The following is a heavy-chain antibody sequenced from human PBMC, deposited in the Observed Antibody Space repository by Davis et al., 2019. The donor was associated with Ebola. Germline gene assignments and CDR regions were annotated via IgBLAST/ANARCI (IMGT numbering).Heavy chain of an antibody. CDR2: INHSGDP. V-gene: IGHV4-34*01. CDR3: AREGGNSYFDY. CDR1: GGSFSAYY. J-gene: IGHJ4*02. D-gene: IGHD4-23*01. Sequence: SETLSLTCAVYGGSFSAYYWTWIRQPPGKGLEWIGEINHSGDPNYNPSLKSRVTISVDASKNQFSLKLSSVTVADTAVYYCAREGGNSYFDYWGQGTLVTASS.